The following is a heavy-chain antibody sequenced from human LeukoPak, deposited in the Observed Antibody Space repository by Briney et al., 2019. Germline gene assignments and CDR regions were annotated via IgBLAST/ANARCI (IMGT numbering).Heavy chain of an antibody. Sequence: SETLSLTCTVSGGSISSGDYYWSWIRQPPGKGLEWIGYIYYSGGTYYNPSLKSRVTISVDTSKNQFSLKLSSVTAADTAVYYCARVDSSGYYLNWFVPWGQGTLVTVSS. J-gene: IGHJ5*02. CDR1: GGSISSGDYY. V-gene: IGHV4-30-4*08. CDR3: ARVDSSGYYLNWFVP. CDR2: IYYSGGT. D-gene: IGHD3-22*01.